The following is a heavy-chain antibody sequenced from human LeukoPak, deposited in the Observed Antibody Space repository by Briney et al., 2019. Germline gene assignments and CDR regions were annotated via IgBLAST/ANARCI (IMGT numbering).Heavy chain of an antibody. CDR2: TYYRSKCYN. D-gene: IGHD7-27*01. CDR3: ARVSRGRDPTGEPTFYFDS. V-gene: IGHV6-1*01. J-gene: IGHJ4*02. Sequence: SQTLSLTCAISGDTVSTYTANWNWIRQSPSRGLEWLGSTYYRSKCYNDYAVSVKSRITINQDTSKNQFSLQLNSVTPEDTAVYYCARVSRGRDPTGEPTFYFDSWGQGTLVTVSS. CDR1: GDTVSTYTAN.